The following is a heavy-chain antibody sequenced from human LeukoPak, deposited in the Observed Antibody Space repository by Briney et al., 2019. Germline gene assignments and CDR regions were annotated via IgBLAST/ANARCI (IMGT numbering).Heavy chain of an antibody. V-gene: IGHV3-30*14. D-gene: IGHD5-18*01. CDR3: ARGKSGYTFGPLDS. CDR2: ISYDGSNK. Sequence: GGSLRLSCAASGFTFSSYAMHWVRQAPGKGLEWVAVISYDGSNKYYADSVKGRFTISRDNSKNTLYLQMNSLRAEDTAVYFCARGKSGYTFGPLDSWGQGTLVTVSS. J-gene: IGHJ4*02. CDR1: GFTFSSYA.